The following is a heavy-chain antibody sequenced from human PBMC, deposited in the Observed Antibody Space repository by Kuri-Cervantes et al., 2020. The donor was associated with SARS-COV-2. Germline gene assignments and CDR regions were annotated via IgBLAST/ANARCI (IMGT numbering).Heavy chain of an antibody. V-gene: IGHV1-69*05. CDR3: ARDLAGTAVAAWFDP. CDR2: IIPIFGTA. CDR1: GGTFSSYA. Sequence: SVKVSCKAPGGTFSSYAISWVRQAPGQGLEWMGGIIPIFGTANYAQKFQGRVTMTRDTSISTAYMELSRLRSDDTAVYYCARDLAGTAVAAWFDPWGQGTLVTVSS. D-gene: IGHD6-19*01. J-gene: IGHJ5*02.